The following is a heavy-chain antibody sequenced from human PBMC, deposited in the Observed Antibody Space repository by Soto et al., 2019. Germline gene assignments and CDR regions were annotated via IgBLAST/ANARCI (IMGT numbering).Heavy chain of an antibody. J-gene: IGHJ4*02. Sequence: SGPTLVNPTHTLTLTCTFSGFSLSTSGMCVSWIRQPPGKALEWLALIDWDDDKYYSTSLKTRLTISKDTSKNQVVLTMTNIDAVETAKYYCARGTNYDFWSGYVFDYWGQGTLVTVSS. V-gene: IGHV2-70*01. D-gene: IGHD3-3*01. CDR3: ARGTNYDFWSGYVFDY. CDR2: IDWDDDK. CDR1: GFSLSTSGMC.